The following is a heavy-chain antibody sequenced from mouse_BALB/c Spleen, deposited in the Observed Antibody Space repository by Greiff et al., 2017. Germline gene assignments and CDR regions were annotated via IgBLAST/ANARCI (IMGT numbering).Heavy chain of an antibody. CDR1: GFTFSSYA. CDR2: ISSGGST. Sequence: EVMLVESGGGLVKPGGSLKLSCAASGFTFSSYAMSWVRQTPEKRLEWVASISSGGSTYYPDSVKGRFTISRDNARNILYLQMSSLRSEDTAMYYCASYGNYYAMDYWGQGTSVTVSS. D-gene: IGHD2-1*01. V-gene: IGHV5-6-5*01. CDR3: ASYGNYYAMDY. J-gene: IGHJ4*01.